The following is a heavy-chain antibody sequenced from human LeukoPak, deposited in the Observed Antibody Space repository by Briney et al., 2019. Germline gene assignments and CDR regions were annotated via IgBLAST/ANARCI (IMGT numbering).Heavy chain of an antibody. CDR3: AGGDGDGYNFWY. CDR2: INPNSGVT. CDR1: GYAFTGYY. Sequence: ASVKVSCKSSGYAFTGYYIHWVRQAPGQGLEWMGWINPNSGVTNYAQKFQGRVTMTRDTSTSTAYMELNRLRSGDTAVYYCAGGDGDGYNFWYWGQGTLVTVPS. J-gene: IGHJ4*02. D-gene: IGHD5-24*01. V-gene: IGHV1-2*02.